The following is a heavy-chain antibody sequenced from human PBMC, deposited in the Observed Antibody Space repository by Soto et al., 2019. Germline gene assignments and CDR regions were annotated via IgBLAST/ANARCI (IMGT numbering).Heavy chain of an antibody. Sequence: GASVKVSCKASGYTFTSYGISWVRQAPGQGLEWMGWISAYNGNTNYAQKLQGRVTMTTDTSTSTAYMELRSLRSDDTAVYYCARDPQNNCYYYYGMDVWGQGTTVTVSS. CDR3: ARDPQNNCYYYYGMDV. CDR1: GYTFTSYG. J-gene: IGHJ6*02. V-gene: IGHV1-18*01. CDR2: ISAYNGNT.